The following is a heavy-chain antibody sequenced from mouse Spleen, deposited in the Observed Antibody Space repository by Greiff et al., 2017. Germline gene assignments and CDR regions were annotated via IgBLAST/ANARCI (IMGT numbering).Heavy chain of an antibody. CDR3: AISQTAQATGWAMDY. D-gene: IGHD3-2*02. Sequence: VKLVESGAELVKPGASVKISCKASGYTFTDYYINWVKQRPGQGLEWIGKIGPGSGSTYYNEKFKGKATLTADKSSSTAYMQLSSLTSEDSAVYFCAISQTAQATGWAMDYWGQGTSVTVSS. CDR1: GYTFTDYY. CDR2: IGPGSGST. V-gene: IGHV1-77*01. J-gene: IGHJ4*01.